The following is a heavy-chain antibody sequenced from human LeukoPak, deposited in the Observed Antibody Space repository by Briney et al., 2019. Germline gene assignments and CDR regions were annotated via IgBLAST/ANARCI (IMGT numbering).Heavy chain of an antibody. CDR1: GGSISSSSYY. D-gene: IGHD1-26*01. V-gene: IGHV4-39*07. Sequence: SETLSLTFTVSGGSISSSSYYWGWIRQPPGKGLEWIGSIYYSGSTYYNPSLKSRVTISVDTSKNQFSLKLSSVTAADTAVYYCARVPSGSCYSNYYYYYMDVWGKGTTVTVSS. CDR3: ARVPSGSCYSNYYYYYMDV. J-gene: IGHJ6*03. CDR2: IYYSGST.